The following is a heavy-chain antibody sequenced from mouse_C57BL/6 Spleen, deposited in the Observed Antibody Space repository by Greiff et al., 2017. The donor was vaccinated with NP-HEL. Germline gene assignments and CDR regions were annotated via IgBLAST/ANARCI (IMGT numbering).Heavy chain of an antibody. D-gene: IGHD4-1*01. J-gene: IGHJ2*01. V-gene: IGHV1-81*01. Sequence: QVQLQQSGAELARPGASVKLSCKASGYTFTSYGISWVKQRTGQGLEWIGEIYPRSGNTYYNEKFKGKATLTADKSSSTAYMELRSLTSEDSAVYFCARSLANWDEYYFDYWGQGTTLTVSS. CDR1: GYTFTSYG. CDR2: IYPRSGNT. CDR3: ARSLANWDEYYFDY.